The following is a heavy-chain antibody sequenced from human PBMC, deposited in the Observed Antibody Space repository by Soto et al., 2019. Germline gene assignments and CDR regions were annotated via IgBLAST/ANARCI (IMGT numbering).Heavy chain of an antibody. V-gene: IGHV3-33*01. CDR3: ARDLSDFWSGYYSHYYYGMDV. Sequence: PGGWLRLSGAASGFTFSSNGMHWVRQATGKGLEWVAVIWYDGSNKYYADSVKGRFTISIDNSKNTLYLQMNSLRAEDTAVYYCARDLSDFWSGYYSHYYYGMDVWGQGT. CDR2: IWYDGSNK. CDR1: GFTFSSNG. D-gene: IGHD3-3*01. J-gene: IGHJ6*02.